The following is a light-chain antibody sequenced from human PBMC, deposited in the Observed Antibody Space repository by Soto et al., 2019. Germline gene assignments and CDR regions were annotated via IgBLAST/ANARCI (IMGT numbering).Light chain of an antibody. CDR2: EVS. V-gene: IGLV2-8*01. CDR3: SSYAGSNNLEV. CDR1: SSDVGGYNY. J-gene: IGLJ1*01. Sequence: QSVLTQPPYASGSPGQSVTISCTGTSSDVGGYNYVSWYQQHPGKAPKLMIYEVSKRPSGVPDRFSGSKSGNTASLTVSGLQAEDEADYYCSSYAGSNNLEVFGTGTKVTVL.